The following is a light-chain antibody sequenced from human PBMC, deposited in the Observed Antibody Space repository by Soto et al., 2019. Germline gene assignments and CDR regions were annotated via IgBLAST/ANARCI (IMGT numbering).Light chain of an antibody. CDR2: KDT. CDR3: QSADSSNTYIL. Sequence: SHELTQPPSVSVSPGQTARITCSGEALPKQYAFWYQQKPGQAPVLVIYKDTERPSGIPERFSGSSSGTTVTLTISGVQAEDEADYYCQSADSSNTYILFGGGTQLTVL. V-gene: IGLV3-25*02. CDR1: ALPKQY. J-gene: IGLJ2*01.